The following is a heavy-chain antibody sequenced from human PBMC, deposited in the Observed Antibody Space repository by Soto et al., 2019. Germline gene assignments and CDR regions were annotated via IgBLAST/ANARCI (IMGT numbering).Heavy chain of an antibody. CDR1: GGTSSDYA. Sequence: QVLLVQSGTEVQKPGSSVKVSCQASGGTSSDYALTWVRQAPGQGLEWMGGFIPIFGTANYAQRCQGRVSINADESLSTAYMELSSLKSEDTAVYYCAGSFKSGSGTFDDLDVWGHGTMVMVSS. CDR2: FIPIFGTA. V-gene: IGHV1-69*01. CDR3: AGSFKSGSGTFDDLDV. J-gene: IGHJ3*01. D-gene: IGHD1-7*01.